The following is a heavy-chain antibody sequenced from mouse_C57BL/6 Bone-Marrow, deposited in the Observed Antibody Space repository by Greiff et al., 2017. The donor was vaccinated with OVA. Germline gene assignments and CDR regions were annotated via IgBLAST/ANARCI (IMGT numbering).Heavy chain of an antibody. CDR2: INPGSGGT. V-gene: IGHV1-54*01. D-gene: IGHD1-1*01. CDR1: GYAFTNYL. J-gene: IGHJ2*01. CDR3: ARWYYGHFDY. Sequence: VKLQQSGAELVRPGTSVKVSCKASGYAFTNYLIEWVKQRPGQGLEWIGVINPGSGGTNYNEKFKGKATLTADKSSSTAYMQLSSLTSEDSAVYFCARWYYGHFDYWGQGTTLTVSS.